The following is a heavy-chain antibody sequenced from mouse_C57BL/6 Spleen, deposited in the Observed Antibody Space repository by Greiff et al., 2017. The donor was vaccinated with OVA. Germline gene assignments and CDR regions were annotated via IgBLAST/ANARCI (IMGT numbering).Heavy chain of an antibody. CDR2: IDPSDSYT. CDR3: ARNYGSSYYAMDY. D-gene: IGHD1-1*01. V-gene: IGHV1-50*01. Sequence: QVQLQQPGAELVKPGASVKLSCKASGYTFTSYWMQWVTQRPGQGLEWIGEIDPSDSYTNYNQKFKGKATLTVDTSSSTAYMQLSSLTSEDSAVYYCARNYGSSYYAMDYWGQGTSVTVSS. J-gene: IGHJ4*01. CDR1: GYTFTSYW.